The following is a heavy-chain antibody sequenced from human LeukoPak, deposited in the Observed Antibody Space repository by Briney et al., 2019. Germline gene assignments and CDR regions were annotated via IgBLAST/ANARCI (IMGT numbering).Heavy chain of an antibody. CDR2: IYPGDSDT. J-gene: IGHJ6*02. CDR3: ARATVTTAYYYGMDV. Sequence: GESLKISCKGSGYSFTSYWIGWVRHMPGKGLEWMGIIYPGDSDTRYSPSFQGQVTISADKSISTAYLQWSSLKASDTAMYYCARATVTTAYYYGMDVWGQGTTVTVSS. V-gene: IGHV5-51*01. D-gene: IGHD4-17*01. CDR1: GYSFTSYW.